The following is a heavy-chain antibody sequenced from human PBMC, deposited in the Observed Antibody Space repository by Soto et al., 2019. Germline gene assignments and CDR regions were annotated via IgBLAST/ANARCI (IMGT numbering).Heavy chain of an antibody. Sequence: PSDTLSLTCAVYGGSFSGYYWSWIRQPPGKGLEWIGEINHSGSTNYNPSLKSRVTISVDTSKNQFSLKLSSVTAADTAVYYCARVKELRYCRSSSCPYYFDYWGQGTLVTVSS. CDR3: ARVKELRYCRSSSCPYYFDY. V-gene: IGHV4-34*01. CDR2: INHSGST. D-gene: IGHD2-2*01. CDR1: GGSFSGYY. J-gene: IGHJ4*02.